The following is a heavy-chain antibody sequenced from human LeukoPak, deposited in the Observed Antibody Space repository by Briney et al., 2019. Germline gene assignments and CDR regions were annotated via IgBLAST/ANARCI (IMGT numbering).Heavy chain of an antibody. V-gene: IGHV1-18*01. Sequence: ASVKVSCKASRYTFSSYGIIWVRQAAGQRLEWMGWISGCNGNTNYAGNVQGRVTMTTDKSKSTVYLELRSLRSDDTAVYYCAKKGYYHYYTDVVGKGTTATVSS. CDR3: AKKGYYHYYTDV. CDR1: RYTFSSYG. CDR2: ISGCNGNT. J-gene: IGHJ6*03.